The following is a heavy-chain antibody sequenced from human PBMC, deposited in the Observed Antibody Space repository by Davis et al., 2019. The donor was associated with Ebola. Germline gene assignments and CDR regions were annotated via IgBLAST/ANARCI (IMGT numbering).Heavy chain of an antibody. CDR1: GFTFSRYA. J-gene: IGHJ4*02. Sequence: GGSLRLSCAASGFTFSRYAMNWVRQAPGKGLEWVSSISSSSSYIYYADSVKGRFTISRDNAKNSLYLQMNSLRAEDTAVYYCARDVAITIFDWGQGTLVTVSS. V-gene: IGHV3-21*01. D-gene: IGHD3-3*01. CDR2: ISSSSSYI. CDR3: ARDVAITIFD.